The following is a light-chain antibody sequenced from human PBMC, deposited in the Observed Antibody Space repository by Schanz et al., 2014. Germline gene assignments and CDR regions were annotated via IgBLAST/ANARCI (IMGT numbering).Light chain of an antibody. Sequence: QSALTQPASVSGSPGQSITISCTGTRSDVGGYNYVSWYQQHPGKAPKLMIYEGSKRPSGVPDRFSGSKSGNTASLTVSGLQAEDEADYYCSSYSGSDIVLFGGGTKLTVL. CDR3: SSYSGSDIVL. V-gene: IGLV2-8*01. J-gene: IGLJ2*01. CDR1: RSDVGGYNY. CDR2: EGS.